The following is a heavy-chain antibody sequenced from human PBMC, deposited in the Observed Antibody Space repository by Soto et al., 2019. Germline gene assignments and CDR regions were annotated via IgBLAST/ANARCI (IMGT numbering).Heavy chain of an antibody. CDR1: GFTFTSSA. Sequence: GASVKVSCKASGFTFTSSAMQWVRQARGQRLEWIGWIVVGSGNTNYAQKFQERVTITRDTSTSTAYMELSSLRSEDTAVYYCAREFYQGYAIPLYNWFDPWGQGTLVTVSS. J-gene: IGHJ5*02. CDR2: IVVGSGNT. CDR3: AREFYQGYAIPLYNWFDP. V-gene: IGHV1-58*02. D-gene: IGHD2-8*01.